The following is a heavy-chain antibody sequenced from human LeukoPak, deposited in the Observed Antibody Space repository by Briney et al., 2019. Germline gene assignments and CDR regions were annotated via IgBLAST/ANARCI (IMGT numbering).Heavy chain of an antibody. J-gene: IGHJ6*02. D-gene: IGHD3-10*01. Sequence: PSETLSLTCTVSGGYISSYYWSWIRQPPGKGLEWIGYIYYSGSTNYNPSLKSRVTISVDTSKNQFSLKLISVTAADTAVFYCARHGPYGSGPRNGMDVWGQGTTVTVSS. CDR1: GGYISSYY. V-gene: IGHV4-59*08. CDR2: IYYSGST. CDR3: ARHGPYGSGPRNGMDV.